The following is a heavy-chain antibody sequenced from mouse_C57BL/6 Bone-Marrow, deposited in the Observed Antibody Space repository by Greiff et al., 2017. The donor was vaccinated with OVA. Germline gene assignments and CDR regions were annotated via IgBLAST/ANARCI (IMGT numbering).Heavy chain of an antibody. CDR3: ARDRVGDPYDFDY. CDR1: GYTFTSYW. D-gene: IGHD2-13*01. CDR2: IDPSDSYT. Sequence: QVQLKQPGAELVRPGTSVKLSCKASGYTFTSYWMHWVKQRPGQGLEWIGVIDPSDSYTNYTQKFKGQATLTVDTSSSTAYLQLSSLTSEDSAVYYCARDRVGDPYDFDYWGQGTTLTVSS. J-gene: IGHJ2*01. V-gene: IGHV1-59*01.